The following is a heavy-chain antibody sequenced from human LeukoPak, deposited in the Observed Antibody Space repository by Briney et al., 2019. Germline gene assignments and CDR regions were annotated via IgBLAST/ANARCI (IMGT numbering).Heavy chain of an antibody. D-gene: IGHD3-3*01. J-gene: IGHJ5*02. CDR3: ARHFRSSIFGVVTTGRFDP. V-gene: IGHV1-69*05. CDR1: GGTFSSYA. Sequence: SVKVSCKASGGTFSSYAISWVRQAPGQGLEWMGGIIPIFGTANYAQKFQGRVTITTDESTSTAYMELSSLRSEDTAVYYCARHFRSSIFGVVTTGRFDPWGQGTLVTVSS. CDR2: IIPIFGTA.